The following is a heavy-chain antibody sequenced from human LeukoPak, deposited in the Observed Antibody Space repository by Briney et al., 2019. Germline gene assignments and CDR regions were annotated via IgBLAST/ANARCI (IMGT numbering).Heavy chain of an antibody. V-gene: IGHV1-69*05. Sequence: GASVKVSCKASGYTFTSYAISWVRQAPGQGLEWMGGIIPIFGTANYAQKFQGRVTITTDESTSTAYMELSSLRSEDTVVYYCASSIMYSSSSGGFDYWGQGTLVTVSS. CDR1: GYTFTSYA. J-gene: IGHJ4*02. CDR2: IIPIFGTA. D-gene: IGHD6-6*01. CDR3: ASSIMYSSSSGGFDY.